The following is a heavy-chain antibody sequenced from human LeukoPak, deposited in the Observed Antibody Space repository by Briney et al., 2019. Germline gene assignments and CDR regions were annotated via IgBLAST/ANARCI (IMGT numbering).Heavy chain of an antibody. D-gene: IGHD5-12*01. CDR1: GFSFRDFW. J-gene: IGHJ4*02. CDR3: ARFGYSGWNLEY. V-gene: IGHV3-7*01. Sequence: GGSLRLSCAASGFSFRDFWMSWVRQSPGKGLEWMASINQGGSLNYYVDSVKGRFTISRDDAKSSLYVRMDSLRDEDTAVYYCARFGYSGWNLEYWGQGTLVTVSS. CDR2: INQGGSLN.